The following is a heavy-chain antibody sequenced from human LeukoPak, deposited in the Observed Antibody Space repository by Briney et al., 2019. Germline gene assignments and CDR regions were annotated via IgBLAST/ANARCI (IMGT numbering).Heavy chain of an antibody. CDR3: ARDDLWSGYYPPEYYYYYGMDV. CDR2: IIPIFGTA. CDR1: GGTFSSYA. V-gene: IGHV1-69*13. D-gene: IGHD3-3*01. Sequence: SVKVTCKASGGTFSSYAISWVRQAPGQGLEWMGGIIPIFGTANYAQKFQGRVTITADESTSTAYMELSSLRSEDTAVYYCARDDLWSGYYPPEYYYYYGMDVWGQGTTVTVSS. J-gene: IGHJ6*02.